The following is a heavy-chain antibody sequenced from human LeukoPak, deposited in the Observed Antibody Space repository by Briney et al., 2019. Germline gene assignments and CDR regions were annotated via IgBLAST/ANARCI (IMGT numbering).Heavy chain of an antibody. CDR1: GYTFTSYD. Sequence: EASVKVSCKASGYTFTSYDINWVRQATGQGLEWMGWMNPNSGNTGYAQKFQGRVTITRNTSISTAYMELSSLRSEDTAVYYCARGCLVPAAGYYWFDPWGQGTLVTVSS. J-gene: IGHJ5*02. D-gene: IGHD6-13*01. V-gene: IGHV1-8*03. CDR3: ARGCLVPAAGYYWFDP. CDR2: MNPNSGNT.